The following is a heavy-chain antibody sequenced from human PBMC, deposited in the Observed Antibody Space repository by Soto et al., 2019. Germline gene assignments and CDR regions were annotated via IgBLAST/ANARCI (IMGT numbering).Heavy chain of an antibody. CDR2: IIPIFGTA. D-gene: IGHD2-2*01. J-gene: IGHJ5*02. Sequence: ASVKVSCKXSGGTFSSYAISWVRQAPGQGLEWMGGIIPIFGTANYAQKFQGRVTITADKSTSTAYMELSSLRSEDTAVYYCARVVPAAPPGNWFDPWGQGTLVTVSS. CDR1: GGTFSSYA. CDR3: ARVVPAAPPGNWFDP. V-gene: IGHV1-69*06.